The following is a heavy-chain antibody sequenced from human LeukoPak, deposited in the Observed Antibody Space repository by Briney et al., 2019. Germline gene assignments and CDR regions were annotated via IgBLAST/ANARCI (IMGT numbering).Heavy chain of an antibody. J-gene: IGHJ5*02. CDR1: GGSISSGGYY. CDR3: ARLPGGDIVVVPAEFDP. V-gene: IGHV4-31*03. CDR2: IYYSGST. D-gene: IGHD2-2*01. Sequence: SETLSLTCTVSGGSISSGGYYWSWIRQHPGKGLEWIGYIYYSGSTYYNPSLKSRVTISVDTSKNRFSLKLSSVTAADTAVYYCARLPGGDIVVVPAEFDPWGQGTLVTVSS.